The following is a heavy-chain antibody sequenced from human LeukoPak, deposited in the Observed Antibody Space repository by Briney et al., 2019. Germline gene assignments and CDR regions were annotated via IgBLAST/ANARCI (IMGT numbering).Heavy chain of an antibody. J-gene: IGHJ4*02. CDR3: TREEGGYVEFDY. CDR1: GLTFGDYA. D-gene: IGHD5-12*01. Sequence: PGGSLRLSCTASGLTFGDYAMSWFRQAPGKGLEWVGFIRSKAYGGTTEYAASVKGRFIISRDDSKSIAYLQMNSLKTEDTAVYYCTREEGGYVEFDYWGQGTLVTVSS. CDR2: IRSKAYGGTT. V-gene: IGHV3-49*03.